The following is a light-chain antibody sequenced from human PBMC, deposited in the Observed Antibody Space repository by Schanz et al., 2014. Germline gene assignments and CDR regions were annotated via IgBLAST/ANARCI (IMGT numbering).Light chain of an antibody. CDR2: RVS. Sequence: EIVMTQSPATLSVSPGERATLSCRASQSVKSDIAWYQQKPGLAPSLLIYRVSTRAAGIPARFSGSGSGTDFTLTISNLQSEDFAVYYCQQYDNWPLTFGGGTKVEIK. V-gene: IGKV3-15*01. J-gene: IGKJ4*01. CDR1: QSVKSD. CDR3: QQYDNWPLT.